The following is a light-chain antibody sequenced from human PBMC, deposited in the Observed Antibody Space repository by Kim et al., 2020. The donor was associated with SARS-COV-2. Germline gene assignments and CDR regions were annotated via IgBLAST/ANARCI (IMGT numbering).Light chain of an antibody. J-gene: IGLJ3*02. CDR2: GEN. CDR3: SSRDSSGNLWV. V-gene: IGLV3-19*01. Sequence: SSELTQDPALSVAVGQTATITCQGDSLRNYFAIWYQQKSGQSPVVVFFGENNRPSGIPVRFSGSKSGNTASLTITGALADDEADYYCSSRDSSGNLWVFG. CDR1: SLRNYF.